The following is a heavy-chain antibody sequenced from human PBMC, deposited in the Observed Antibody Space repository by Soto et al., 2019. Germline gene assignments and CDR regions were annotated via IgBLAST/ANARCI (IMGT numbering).Heavy chain of an antibody. Sequence: GESLKISCKGSGYSFTSYWIGWVRQMPGKGLEWMGGIYPGDSDTRYSPSFQGQVTISADKSISTAYLQWSSLKASDTAMYYCARRGREYSGYDLNWFDPWGQGTLVTVSS. J-gene: IGHJ5*02. CDR2: IYPGDSDT. D-gene: IGHD5-12*01. CDR3: ARRGREYSGYDLNWFDP. CDR1: GYSFTSYW. V-gene: IGHV5-51*01.